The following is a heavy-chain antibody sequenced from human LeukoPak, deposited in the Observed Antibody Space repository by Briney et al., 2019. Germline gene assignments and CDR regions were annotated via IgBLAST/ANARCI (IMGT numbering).Heavy chain of an antibody. CDR2: IYYSGST. CDR1: GGSISSYY. J-gene: IGHJ4*02. Sequence: PSETLSLTCTVSGGSISSYYWSWIRQPPGKGLEWIGYIYYSGSTNYNPSLKSRVTISVDKSKNQFSLKLSSVTAADTAVYYCARVPSDSLLWFGHYFDYWGQGTLVTVSS. CDR3: ARVPSDSLLWFGHYFDY. V-gene: IGHV4-59*12. D-gene: IGHD3-10*01.